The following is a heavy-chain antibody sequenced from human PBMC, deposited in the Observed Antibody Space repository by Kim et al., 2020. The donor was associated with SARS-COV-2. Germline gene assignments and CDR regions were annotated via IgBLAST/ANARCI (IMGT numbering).Heavy chain of an antibody. V-gene: IGHV1-46*01. CDR1: GYTFTRYY. CDR3: ARDHSGGSYFDY. Sequence: ASVKVSCKASGYTFTRYYIHWVRQAPGQAPECMGIINPSDGGPSYTQKFQGRLTMTRYTSTSTVYMELSSLRSDDTAVYYCARDHSGGSYFDYWGQGTLVTVSA. CDR2: INPSDGGP. J-gene: IGHJ4*02. D-gene: IGHD3-10*01.